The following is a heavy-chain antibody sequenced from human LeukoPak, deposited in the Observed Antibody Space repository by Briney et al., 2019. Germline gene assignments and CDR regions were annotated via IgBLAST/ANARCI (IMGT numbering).Heavy chain of an antibody. CDR3: ARHVASGGSGVDY. CDR2: INLSSGST. V-gene: IGHV1-46*03. D-gene: IGHD3-10*01. CDR1: GYTFTSYY. J-gene: IGHJ4*02. Sequence: ASVKVSCKASGYTFTSYYMHWVRQAPGQGLEWMGIINLSSGSTSYAQKFQGRVTMTRDTSTSTVYMELSSLRSEDTAVYYCARHVASGGSGVDYWGQGTLVTVSS.